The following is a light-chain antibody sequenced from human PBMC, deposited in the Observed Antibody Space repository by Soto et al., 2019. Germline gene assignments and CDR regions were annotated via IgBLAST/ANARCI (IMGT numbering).Light chain of an antibody. J-gene: IGLJ1*01. CDR3: CSYAGTYIHYV. CDR1: SSNVGGYNY. Sequence: QAVVTQPRSVSGSPGQSVTISCTGTSSNVGGYNYVSWYQQHPGKAPKLMIYDVSNRPSGVPDRFSGSKSGNTASLTISGLQPEDEADYYCCSYAGTYIHYVFGSGTKLTVL. V-gene: IGLV2-11*01. CDR2: DVS.